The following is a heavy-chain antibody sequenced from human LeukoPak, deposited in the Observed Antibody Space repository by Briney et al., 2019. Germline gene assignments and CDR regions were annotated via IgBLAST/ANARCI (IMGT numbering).Heavy chain of an antibody. J-gene: IGHJ4*02. D-gene: IGHD3-10*01. Sequence: PGGSLRLSCAASGFTFSSYSMNWVRQAPGKGLEWVSYISSGGGTLYYADSVKGRFTISRDNAKNSLYLQVNSLRAEDTAVYYCAKDVGMIRGVIDYWGQGTLVTVSS. CDR1: GFTFSSYS. CDR2: ISSGGGTL. CDR3: AKDVGMIRGVIDY. V-gene: IGHV3-48*01.